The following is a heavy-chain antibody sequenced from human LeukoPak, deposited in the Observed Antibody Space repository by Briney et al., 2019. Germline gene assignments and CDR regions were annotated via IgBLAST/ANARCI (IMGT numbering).Heavy chain of an antibody. CDR1: GFSLSTGGVG. CDR2: IYWNDDK. D-gene: IGHD2-21*01. Sequence: ESGPTLVKPTQTLTLTCTFSGFSLSTGGVGVGWIRQPPGKALEWLALIYWNDDKRYSPSLKSRLTITKDTSKNQVVLTMTNMDPVDTATYYCAHKKDSIDCFGPWGQGSLVTVSS. CDR3: AHKKDSIDCFGP. V-gene: IGHV2-5*01. J-gene: IGHJ5*02.